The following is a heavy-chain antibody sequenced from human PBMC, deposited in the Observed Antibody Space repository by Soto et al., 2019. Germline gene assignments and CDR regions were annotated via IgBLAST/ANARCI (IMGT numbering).Heavy chain of an antibody. CDR2: ISSSSSYI. J-gene: IGHJ4*02. D-gene: IGHD3-3*01. Sequence: GGSLRLSCAASGFTFSSYSMNWVRQAPGKGLEWVSSISSSSSYIYYADSVKGRFTISRDNAKNSLYLQMNSLRAEDTAVYYCARGGRGYYDFWSGYYDIDYWGQETLVTVSS. V-gene: IGHV3-21*01. CDR3: ARGGRGYYDFWSGYYDIDY. CDR1: GFTFSSYS.